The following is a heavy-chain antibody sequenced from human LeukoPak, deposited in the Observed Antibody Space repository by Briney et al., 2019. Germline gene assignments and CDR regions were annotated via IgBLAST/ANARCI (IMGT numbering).Heavy chain of an antibody. D-gene: IGHD2-2*01. V-gene: IGHV3-48*01. CDR2: ISSSSSTI. J-gene: IGHJ5*02. CDR3: ARDQNARENQLLWVWFDP. CDR1: GFTFSSYA. Sequence: GGSLRLSCAASGFTFSSYAMNWVRQAPGKGLEWVSYISSSSSTIYYADSVKGRFTISRDNAKNSLYLQMNSLRAEDTAVYYCARDQNARENQLLWVWFDPWGQGTLVTVSS.